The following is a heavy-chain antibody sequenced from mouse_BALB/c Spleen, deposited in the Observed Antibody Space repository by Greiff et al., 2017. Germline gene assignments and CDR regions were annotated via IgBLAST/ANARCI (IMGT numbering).Heavy chain of an antibody. CDR3: ARLDDYGPYYYAMDY. CDR1: GYTFTSYY. D-gene: IGHD2-4*01. J-gene: IGHJ4*01. CDR2: IYPGDGST. V-gene: IGHV1S56*01. Sequence: VQLQQSGPELVKPGASVKMSCKASGYTFTSYYIHWVKQRPGQGLEWIGWIYPGDGSTKYNEKFKGKTTLTADKSSSTAYMLLSSLTSEDSAIYFCARLDDYGPYYYAMDYWGQGTSVTVSS.